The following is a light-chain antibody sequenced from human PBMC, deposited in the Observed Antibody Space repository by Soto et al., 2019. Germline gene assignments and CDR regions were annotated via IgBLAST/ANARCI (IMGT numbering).Light chain of an antibody. CDR2: GAS. CDR1: QSINIY. Sequence: IQMTQSPSSLSASVGDSVTVTCRASQSINIYLNRYQQKPGKTPTLLIYGASSLQGGVPSRFTGGGSRTDFTLAISGFQPEDFATYYCQPTYRSTYSFGHGTKLEIK. CDR3: QPTYRSTYS. J-gene: IGKJ2*01. V-gene: IGKV1-39*01.